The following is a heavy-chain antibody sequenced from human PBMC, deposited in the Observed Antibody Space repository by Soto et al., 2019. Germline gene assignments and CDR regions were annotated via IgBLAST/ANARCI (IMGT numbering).Heavy chain of an antibody. V-gene: IGHV4-31*03. D-gene: IGHD3-10*01. CDR1: GGSIGSGGYY. Sequence: SETLSLTCTVSGGSIGSGGYYWSWIRQHPGKGLEWIGYIYYSGSTYYNPSLKSRVTISVDTSKNQFSLKLSSVTAADTAVYYCARDPTASTGKYYYYYYGMDVWGQGTTVTVSS. J-gene: IGHJ6*02. CDR2: IYYSGST. CDR3: ARDPTASTGKYYYYYYGMDV.